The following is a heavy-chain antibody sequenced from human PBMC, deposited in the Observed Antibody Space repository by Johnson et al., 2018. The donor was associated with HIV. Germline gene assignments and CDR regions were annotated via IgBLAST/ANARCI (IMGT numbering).Heavy chain of an antibody. J-gene: IGHJ3*02. CDR1: GLTFDDYG. D-gene: IGHD7-27*01. V-gene: IGHV3-NL1*01. CDR3: AKDFLHGQYTGIFDT. Sequence: QVQLVESGGGVVRPGGSLRLSCAASGLTFDDYGMSWVRQAPRKGLEWVPVIYSGGRTYYEDSGKGRFTISRDNSKNSLYLQLNSLRPEDTAVFYCAKDFLHGQYTGIFDTLGQGTVVTVSS. CDR2: IYSGGRT.